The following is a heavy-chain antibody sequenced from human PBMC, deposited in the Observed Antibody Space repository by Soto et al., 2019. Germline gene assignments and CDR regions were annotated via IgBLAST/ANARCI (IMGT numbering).Heavy chain of an antibody. Sequence: SETLSLICVVSNFSISSGYYWGWIRQSPGKGLEWIASIYRSGTTSYNPSLKSRVTISVDPSKNQFSLMLTAVTAADTAVYYCARTHSGSYYSVFNYWGRGSLVTVSS. CDR1: NFSISSGYY. CDR3: ARTHSGSYYSVFNY. D-gene: IGHD1-26*01. J-gene: IGHJ4*02. CDR2: IYRSGTT. V-gene: IGHV4-38-2*01.